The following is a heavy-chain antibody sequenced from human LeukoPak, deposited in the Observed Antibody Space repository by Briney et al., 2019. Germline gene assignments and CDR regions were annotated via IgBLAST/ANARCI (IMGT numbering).Heavy chain of an antibody. Sequence: PGGSLRLSCAASGFTFSSYWMSWVRQAPGKGLEWVANIKQDGSEKYYVDSVKGRFTISRDNAKNSLYLQMNSLRAEETAVYYCARDRDYGFVRYFDYWGQGTLVTVSS. D-gene: IGHD3-10*01. J-gene: IGHJ4*02. CDR1: GFTFSSYW. CDR2: IKQDGSEK. CDR3: ARDRDYGFVRYFDY. V-gene: IGHV3-7*03.